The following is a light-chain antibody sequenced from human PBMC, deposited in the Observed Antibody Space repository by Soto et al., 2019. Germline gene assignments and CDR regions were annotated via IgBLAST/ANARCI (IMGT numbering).Light chain of an antibody. CDR1: SSDVGGYNY. CDR2: DVS. V-gene: IGLV2-11*01. J-gene: IGLJ2*01. Sequence: QSALTQPRSVSGSPGQSVTISCTGTSSDVGGYNYVSWYQHHPGKAPKVMIYDVSKRPSGVPDRFSGSKSGNTASLTISGLQAEDEADYYCCSYTDSRALFGGGTKLTV. CDR3: CSYTDSRAL.